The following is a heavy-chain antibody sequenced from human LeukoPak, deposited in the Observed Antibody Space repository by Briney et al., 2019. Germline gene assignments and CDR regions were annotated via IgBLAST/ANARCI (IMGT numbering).Heavy chain of an antibody. V-gene: IGHV3-23*01. CDR2: ISGSGGST. CDR3: ARDLTRYSSSWSFDY. J-gene: IGHJ4*02. Sequence: PGGSLRLSCAASGFTFSSYAMSWVRQAPGKGLEWVSAISGSGGSTYYADYVKGRFTISRDNSKNTLYLQMNSLRAEDTAVYYCARDLTRYSSSWSFDYWGQGTLVTVSS. D-gene: IGHD6-13*01. CDR1: GFTFSSYA.